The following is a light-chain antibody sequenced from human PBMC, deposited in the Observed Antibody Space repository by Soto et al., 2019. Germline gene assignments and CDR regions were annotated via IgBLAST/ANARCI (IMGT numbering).Light chain of an antibody. CDR3: QSYDSSLSASV. J-gene: IGLJ2*01. CDR2: DNT. V-gene: IGLV1-40*01. Sequence: QSVLTQPPSVSGAPGQRVTISCTGSSSNIGAGYEVRWYHQLPGTAPKLLIYDNTNRPSGVPDRFSGSKSGTSASLAITGLQAEDEADYYCQSYDSSLSASVFGGGTQLTVL. CDR1: SSNIGAGYE.